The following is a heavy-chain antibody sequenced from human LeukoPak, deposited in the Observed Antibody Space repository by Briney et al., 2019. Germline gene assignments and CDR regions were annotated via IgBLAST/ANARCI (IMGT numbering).Heavy chain of an antibody. Sequence: GGSLRLSCVASGFTFSSYAMSWVRQAPGKGLEWVSTIRGSAASTYYADSAKGRFTISRDNSKNTLYLQMNSLRAEDTAVYYCARELMGLTMIVVVNPIDYWGQGTLVTVSS. CDR3: ARELMGLTMIVVVNPIDY. D-gene: IGHD3-22*01. CDR2: IRGSAAST. J-gene: IGHJ4*02. CDR1: GFTFSSYA. V-gene: IGHV3-23*01.